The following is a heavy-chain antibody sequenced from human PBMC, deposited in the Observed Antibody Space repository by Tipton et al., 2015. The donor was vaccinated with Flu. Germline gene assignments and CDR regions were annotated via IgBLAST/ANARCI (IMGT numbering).Heavy chain of an antibody. J-gene: IGHJ5*02. CDR2: IIPMVDTV. Sequence: QLVQSGAEVKKPGSSVKVSCKASGGTFSSSAISWVRQAPGQGLEWLGRIIPMVDTVYYAQKFQGRVTITADKSTSTAHMELNSLRSEDTAVYCCARLGMFDPWGQGTLVTVSS. CDR3: ARLGMFDP. D-gene: IGHD3-16*01. V-gene: IGHV1-69*06. CDR1: GGTFSSSA.